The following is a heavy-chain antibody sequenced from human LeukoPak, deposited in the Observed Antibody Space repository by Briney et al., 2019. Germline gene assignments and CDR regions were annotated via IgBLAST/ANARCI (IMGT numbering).Heavy chain of an antibody. J-gene: IGHJ4*02. CDR3: ARSRYDSSGYYPHSSFDY. CDR2: IYYSGST. Sequence: SETLSLTCTVSGGSISSSSYYWGWIRQPPGKGLEWIGSIYYSGSTYYNPSLKSRVTISVDTSKNQFSLKLSSVTAADTAVYYRARSRYDSSGYYPHSSFDYWGQGTLVTVSS. D-gene: IGHD3-22*01. V-gene: IGHV4-39*01. CDR1: GGSISSSSYY.